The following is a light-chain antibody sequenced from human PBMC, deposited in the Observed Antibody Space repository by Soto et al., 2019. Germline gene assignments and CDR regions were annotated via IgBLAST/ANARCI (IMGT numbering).Light chain of an antibody. Sequence: IQMTQSPSSLSASVGDRVTITCRASQSISSNLNWYQQKPGKAPKLLIFHASSLESGVPSRFSGSGSGTEFTLTISCLQSEDFATYYCQQYYSYPLTFGGGTKVDIK. CDR1: QSISSN. CDR3: QQYYSYPLT. V-gene: IGKV1-13*02. CDR2: HAS. J-gene: IGKJ4*01.